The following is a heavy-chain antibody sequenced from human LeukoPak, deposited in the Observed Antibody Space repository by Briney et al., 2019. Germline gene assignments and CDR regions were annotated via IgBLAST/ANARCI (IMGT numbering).Heavy chain of an antibody. CDR3: AHNGGWFGELRDAFDI. V-gene: IGHV2-5*01. CDR2: IYWNDDK. J-gene: IGHJ3*02. Sequence: SGPTLVKPTQTLTLTCTFSGSSLSTSGVGVGWIRQPPGKALEWPALIYWNDDKRYSPSLKSRLTITKDTSKNQVVLTMTNMDPVDTATYYCAHNGGWFGELRDAFDIWGQGTMVTVSS. CDR1: GSSLSTSGVG. D-gene: IGHD3-10*01.